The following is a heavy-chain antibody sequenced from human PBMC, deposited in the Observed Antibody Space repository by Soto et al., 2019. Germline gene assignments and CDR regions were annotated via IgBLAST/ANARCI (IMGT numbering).Heavy chain of an antibody. V-gene: IGHV3-23*01. CDR3: AKNQERELPRVIDF. CDR1: GLTFSNYA. CDR2: MSGSSSTT. D-gene: IGHD1-7*01. J-gene: IGHJ4*02. Sequence: PXGALILSCATSGLTFSNYAMSWVRQAPGGGLEWVSSMSGSSSTTYYADSVRGRFTISRDRSKNTLYLQMSSLRAEDTALYYCAKNQERELPRVIDFWGQGTLVTVSS.